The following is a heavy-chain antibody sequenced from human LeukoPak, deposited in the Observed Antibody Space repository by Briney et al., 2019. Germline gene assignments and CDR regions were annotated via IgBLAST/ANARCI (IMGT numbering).Heavy chain of an antibody. V-gene: IGHV3-48*01. D-gene: IGHD3-22*01. Sequence: GGSLRLSCAASGFTFSIYSMNWVRQAPGEGLEWVSYITGSSDTIYYADSVKGRFTISRDNSKNTLYLQMNSLRAEDTAVYYCASNYYDSSGYYNWGQGTLVTVSS. CDR1: GFTFSIYS. J-gene: IGHJ4*02. CDR3: ASNYYDSSGYYN. CDR2: ITGSSDTI.